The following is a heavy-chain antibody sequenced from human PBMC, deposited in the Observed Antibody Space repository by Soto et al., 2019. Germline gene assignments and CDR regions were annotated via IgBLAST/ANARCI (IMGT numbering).Heavy chain of an antibody. CDR1: GFTVSSNY. D-gene: IGHD4-17*01. V-gene: IGHV3-66*01. CDR3: AREPLPMTTVTNDAFDI. J-gene: IGHJ3*02. CDR2: IYSGGST. Sequence: GGSLRLSCAASGFTVSSNYMSWVRQAPGKGLEWVSVIYSGGSTYYADSVKGRFTISRDNSKNTLYLQMNSLRAEDTAVYYCAREPLPMTTVTNDAFDICGQGTMVTVSS.